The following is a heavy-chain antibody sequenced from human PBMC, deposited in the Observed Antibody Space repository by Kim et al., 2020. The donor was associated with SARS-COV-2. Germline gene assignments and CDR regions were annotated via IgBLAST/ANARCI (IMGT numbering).Heavy chain of an antibody. CDR1: GGSISSGGYY. V-gene: IGHV4-31*03. CDR3: ARDPRERYYGSGWGSDGMDV. Sequence: SETLSLTCTVSGGSISSGGYYWSWIRQHPGKGLEWIGYIYYSGSTYYNPSLKSRVTISVVTSKNQFSLKLSSVTAADTAVYYCARDPRERYYGSGWGSDGMDVWGQGTTVTVSS. D-gene: IGHD3-10*01. J-gene: IGHJ6*02. CDR2: IYYSGST.